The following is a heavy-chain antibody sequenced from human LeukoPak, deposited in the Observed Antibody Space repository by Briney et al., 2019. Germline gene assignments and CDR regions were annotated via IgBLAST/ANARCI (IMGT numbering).Heavy chain of an antibody. Sequence: GGSLRLSCAASGFTFSSYGMHWVRQAPGKGLEWVAVIWYDGSHKYYADSVKGRFTIFRDNSKNTLYLQMNSLRAEDTAVYFCARDFESCSSTRCYTPYYYYGMDVWGQGTTVTVSS. CDR3: ARDFESCSSTRCYTPYYYYGMDV. D-gene: IGHD2-2*02. CDR1: GFTFSSYG. CDR2: IWYDGSHK. J-gene: IGHJ6*02. V-gene: IGHV3-33*01.